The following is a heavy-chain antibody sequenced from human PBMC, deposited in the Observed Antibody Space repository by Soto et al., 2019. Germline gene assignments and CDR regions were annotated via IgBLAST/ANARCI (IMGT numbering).Heavy chain of an antibody. Sequence: GGSLRLSCAASGFTFSNYAMHWVRQAPGEGLQWVGLISYDGGNQYFPDSVKGRFTVSRDNSKSTLYLQMNSLRPEDTAVYYCATGAGFGSGNFHVTHSYYYGMGVWGSGTTVTVSS. CDR2: ISYDGGNQ. J-gene: IGHJ6*04. CDR1: GFTFSNYA. V-gene: IGHV3-30*03. D-gene: IGHD3-10*01. CDR3: ATGAGFGSGNFHVTHSYYYGMGV.